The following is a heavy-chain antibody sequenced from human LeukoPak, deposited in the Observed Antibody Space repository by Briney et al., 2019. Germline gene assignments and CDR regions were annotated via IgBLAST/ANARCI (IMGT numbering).Heavy chain of an antibody. Sequence: SEALSLTCTVSGGSISSSSYYWGWIRQPPGKGLEWIGSIYYSGSTYYNPSLKSRVTISVDTSKNQFSLKLSSVTAADTAVYYCARLNNSSSWYFGEYFQHWGQGTLVTVSS. J-gene: IGHJ1*01. CDR2: IYYSGST. V-gene: IGHV4-39*01. CDR1: GGSISSSSYY. CDR3: ARLNNSSSWYFGEYFQH. D-gene: IGHD6-13*01.